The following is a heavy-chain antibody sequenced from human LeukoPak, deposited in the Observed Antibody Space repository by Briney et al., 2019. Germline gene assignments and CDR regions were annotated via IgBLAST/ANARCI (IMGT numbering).Heavy chain of an antibody. J-gene: IGHJ4*02. CDR3: ARAAGSYYVYFDY. Sequence: DPSETLSLTCTVSGGSISSYYWSWIRQPPGKGLEWIGYIYYSGSTNYNPSLKSRVTISVDTSKNQFSLKLSSVTAADTAVYYCARAAGSYYVYFDYWGQGTLVTVSS. CDR2: IYYSGST. V-gene: IGHV4-59*01. CDR1: GGSISSYY. D-gene: IGHD1-26*01.